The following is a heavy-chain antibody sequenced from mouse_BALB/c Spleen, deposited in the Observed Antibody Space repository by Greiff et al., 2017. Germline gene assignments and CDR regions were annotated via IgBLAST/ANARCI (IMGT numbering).Heavy chain of an antibody. Sequence: QVQLQQSGPELVKPGASVKMSCKASGYTFTSYTMHWVKQRPGQGLEWIGYINPSSGYTEYNQKFKDKTTLTADKSSSTAYMQLSSLTSEDSAVYYCARDRYDAMDYWGQGTSVTVSS. CDR3: ARDRYDAMDY. CDR1: GYTFTSYT. D-gene: IGHD2-14*01. V-gene: IGHV1-4*02. CDR2: INPSSGYT. J-gene: IGHJ4*01.